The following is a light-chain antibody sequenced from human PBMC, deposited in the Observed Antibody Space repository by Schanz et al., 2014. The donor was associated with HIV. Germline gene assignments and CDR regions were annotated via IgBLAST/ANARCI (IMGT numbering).Light chain of an antibody. Sequence: QSALIQPASVSGSPGQSITISCTGTSSDVGSYNLVSWYQQHPGKAPKLMIYEVSKRPSGVSNRFSGSKSGNTASLTISGLQAEDEADYYCCSYAGSSTFYVVFGGGTKLTVL. V-gene: IGLV2-23*02. J-gene: IGLJ2*01. CDR3: CSYAGSSTFYVV. CDR1: SSDVGSYNL. CDR2: EVS.